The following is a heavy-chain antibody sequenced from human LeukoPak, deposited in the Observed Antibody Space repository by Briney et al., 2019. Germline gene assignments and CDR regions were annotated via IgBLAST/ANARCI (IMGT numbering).Heavy chain of an antibody. D-gene: IGHD3-3*01. V-gene: IGHV4-38-2*01. CDR3: ASGHLVLRFLEWFTPFDP. J-gene: IGHJ5*02. CDR2: IYHSGST. Sequence: SETLSLTCAVSGYSISSGYYWGWIRQPPGKGLEWIGSIYHSGSTYYNPSLKSRVTISVDTSKNQFSLKLSSVTAADTAVYYCASGHLVLRFLEWFTPFDPWGQGTLVTVSS. CDR1: GYSISSGYY.